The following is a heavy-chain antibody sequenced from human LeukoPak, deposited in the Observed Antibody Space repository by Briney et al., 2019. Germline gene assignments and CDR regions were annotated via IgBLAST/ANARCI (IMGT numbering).Heavy chain of an antibody. D-gene: IGHD3-10*01. CDR2: IYYSGST. CDR3: ARDLYYGSGSYYSLYYYYYMDV. J-gene: IGHJ6*03. CDR1: GGSISSYY. V-gene: IGHV4-59*01. Sequence: SETLSLTXTVSGGSISSYYWSWIRQPPGKGLEWIGYIYYSGSTNYNPSLKSRVTISVDTYKNQFSLKLSSVTAADTAVYYCARDLYYGSGSYYSLYYYYYMDVWGKGTTVTVSS.